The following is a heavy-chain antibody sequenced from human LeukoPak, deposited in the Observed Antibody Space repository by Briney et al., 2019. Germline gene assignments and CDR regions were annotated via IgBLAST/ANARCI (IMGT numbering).Heavy chain of an antibody. J-gene: IGHJ4*02. D-gene: IGHD3-22*01. CDR1: GFTFSSYG. CDR2: ISYDGSNK. V-gene: IGHV3-30*18. CDR3: AKSPYYYDSSGLDY. Sequence: GGSLRLSCAASGFTFSSYGMHWVRQAPGKGLEWVAFISYDGSNKYYADSVKGRFTISRDNSKNTLYLQMNSLRAEDTAVYYCAKSPYYYDSSGLDYWGQGTLVTVSS.